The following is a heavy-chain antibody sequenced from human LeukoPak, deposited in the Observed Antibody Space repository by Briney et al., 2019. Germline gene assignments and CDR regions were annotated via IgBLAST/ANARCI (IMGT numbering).Heavy chain of an antibody. Sequence: GGSLRLSCAASGFTFSSYSMNWVRQAPGKGLEWVSSISSSSSYIYYADSVKGRFTISRDNAKNSLYPQMNSLRAEDTAVYYCARGALGMSGRIVDAFDIWGQGTRVTVSS. CDR3: ARGALGMSGRIVDAFDI. CDR1: GFTFSSYS. J-gene: IGHJ3*02. D-gene: IGHD1-14*01. V-gene: IGHV3-21*01. CDR2: ISSSSSYI.